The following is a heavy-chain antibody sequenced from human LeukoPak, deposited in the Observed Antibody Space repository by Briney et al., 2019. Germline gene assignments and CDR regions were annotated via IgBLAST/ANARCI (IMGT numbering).Heavy chain of an antibody. V-gene: IGHV3-74*01. CDR2: INSDGSST. J-gene: IGHJ4*02. Sequence: GGSLRLSCAASGFTFSSYWMHWVRQAPGKGLVWVSRINSDGSSTSYADSVKGRFTISRDNAKNTLYLQMNSLRDEDTAVYYCARDQDYYGSGRLFYYWGQGTLVTVSS. CDR3: ARDQDYYGSGRLFYY. D-gene: IGHD3-10*01. CDR1: GFTFSSYW.